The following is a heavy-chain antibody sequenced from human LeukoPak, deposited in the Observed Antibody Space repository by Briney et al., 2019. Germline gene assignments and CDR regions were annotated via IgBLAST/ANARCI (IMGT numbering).Heavy chain of an antibody. J-gene: IGHJ6*02. D-gene: IGHD3-10*01. V-gene: IGHV3-7*01. Sequence: PGGSLRLSCAASGFTFSSYWMSWVRQAPGKGLEWVANIKQDGSEKYYVDSVKGRFTISRDNAKNSLYLQMNSLRAEDTAVYYCASYGSGSHPYYYYYYGMDVWGQGTTVTVSS. CDR3: ASYGSGSHPYYYYYYGMDV. CDR2: IKQDGSEK. CDR1: GFTFSSYW.